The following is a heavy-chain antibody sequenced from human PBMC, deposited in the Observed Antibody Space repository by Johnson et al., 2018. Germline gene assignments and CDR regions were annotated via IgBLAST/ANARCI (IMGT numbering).Heavy chain of an antibody. J-gene: IGHJ6*02. CDR2: IEQDGSDK. CDR1: GFTFSTYW. D-gene: IGHD3-10*01. Sequence: EVQLLESGGGLVQPGGSLRLSCATSGFTFSTYWMTWVRQAPGKGLEWVANIEQDGSDKYYVDSVKGRFTISRDTAKNSLYLQMNSLRAEDTAVYSCAREPGPPYYSSSGIWGHYYYGRDVWGQGTTVTVSS. V-gene: IGHV3-7*01. CDR3: AREPGPPYYSSSGIWGHYYYGRDV.